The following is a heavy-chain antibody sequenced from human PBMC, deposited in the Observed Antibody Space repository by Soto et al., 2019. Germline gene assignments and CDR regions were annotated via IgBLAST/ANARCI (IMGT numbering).Heavy chain of an antibody. Sequence: PGGSRRRSWAASGFTFSSYAMHWVRQAPGKGLEWVAVISYDGSNKYYADSVKGRFTISRDNSKNTLYLQMNSLRAEDTAVYYCASPVIAVAGTNDYWGQGTLVTVSS. CDR2: ISYDGSNK. CDR3: ASPVIAVAGTNDY. CDR1: GFTFSSYA. J-gene: IGHJ4*02. V-gene: IGHV3-30-3*01. D-gene: IGHD6-19*01.